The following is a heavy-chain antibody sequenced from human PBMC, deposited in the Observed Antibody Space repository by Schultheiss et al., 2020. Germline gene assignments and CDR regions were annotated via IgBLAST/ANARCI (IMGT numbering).Heavy chain of an antibody. CDR3: ARLNDFWSGEKDAFDI. CDR2: INHSGST. CDR1: GGSFSGYY. J-gene: IGHJ3*02. Sequence: SETLSLTCAVYGGSFSGYYWSWIRQPPGKGLEWIGEINHSGSTNYNPSLKSRVTISVDTSKNQFSLKLSSVTAADTAVYYCARLNDFWSGEKDAFDIWGQGTMVTVS. V-gene: IGHV4-34*01. D-gene: IGHD3-3*01.